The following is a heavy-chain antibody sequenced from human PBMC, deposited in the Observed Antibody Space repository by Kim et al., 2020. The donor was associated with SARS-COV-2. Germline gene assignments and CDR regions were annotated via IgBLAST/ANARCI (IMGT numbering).Heavy chain of an antibody. D-gene: IGHD1-26*01. CDR3: ARRSGLGRYNWLDT. CDR1: GGSFTGYY. CDR2: IYHSGST. J-gene: IGHJ5*02. Sequence: SETLSLTCDVYGGSFTGYYWSWIRQSPGKGLECIGEIYHSGSTNYNPSLKSRVTISVDTSKNQFSLKLSSVTAADTAVYYCARRSGLGRYNWLDTWGQGTLVAVSA. V-gene: IGHV4-34*01.